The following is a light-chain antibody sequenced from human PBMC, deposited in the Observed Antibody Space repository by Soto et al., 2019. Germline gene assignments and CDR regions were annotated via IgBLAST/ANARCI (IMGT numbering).Light chain of an antibody. Sequence: DIQMTQSPTTLSASVGDRVIITCRASQRMSAWLAWYQQKPGITPKLLIYDASSLEDGVPSRFSGSGSGTDFTLAINGLQPDDFATYYGQQYDTYPWTFGQGTKVEIK. CDR3: QQYDTYPWT. CDR2: DAS. CDR1: QRMSAW. J-gene: IGKJ1*01. V-gene: IGKV1-5*01.